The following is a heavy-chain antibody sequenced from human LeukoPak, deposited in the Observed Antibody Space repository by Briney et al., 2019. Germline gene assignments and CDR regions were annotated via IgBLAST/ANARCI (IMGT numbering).Heavy chain of an antibody. J-gene: IGHJ3*02. CDR2: IYYSGST. CDR1: GGSISSGGYY. Sequence: SQTLSLTCTVSGGSISSGGYYWSWIRQHPGKGLEWIGYIYYSGSTYYNPSLKSRVTISVDTSKNQFSLKLSSVTAADTAVYYCARDSDAGLRDAFDIGGQGTRVTVSS. CDR3: ARDSDAGLRDAFDI. D-gene: IGHD4-17*01. V-gene: IGHV4-31*03.